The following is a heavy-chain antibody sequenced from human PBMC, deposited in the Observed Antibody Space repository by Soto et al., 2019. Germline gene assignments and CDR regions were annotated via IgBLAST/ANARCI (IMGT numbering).Heavy chain of an antibody. CDR3: ARGIDYYGSGSNADY. CDR2: MNPNSGNT. CDR1: GCTFTSYD. J-gene: IGHJ4*02. D-gene: IGHD3-10*01. V-gene: IGHV1-8*01. Sequence: ASVKVSCKASGCTFTSYDINWVRQAAGQGLEWMGWMNPNSGNTGYAQKFQGRVTMTRNTSISTAYMELSSLRSEDMAVYYCARGIDYYGSGSNADYWGQGTLVTVSS.